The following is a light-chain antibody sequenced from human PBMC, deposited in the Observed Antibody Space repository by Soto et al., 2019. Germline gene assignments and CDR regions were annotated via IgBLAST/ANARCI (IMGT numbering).Light chain of an antibody. CDR3: QQYNSHFRT. CDR2: KAS. J-gene: IGKJ1*01. CDR1: RSISSW. V-gene: IGKV1-5*03. Sequence: DITMAHPASSRTATIEDRVTITCRASRSISSWLAWYEQKPGKAPKLLIYKASCLESGVPSRFSGSGSGTEFTLTISSLQPDDFATYYCQQYNSHFRTFGQVTMVDVK.